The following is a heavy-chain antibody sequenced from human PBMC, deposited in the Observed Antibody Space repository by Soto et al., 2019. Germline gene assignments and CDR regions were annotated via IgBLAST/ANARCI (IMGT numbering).Heavy chain of an antibody. CDR2: IYSGGST. CDR1: GFTVSSNY. J-gene: IGHJ6*02. Sequence: EVQLVETGGGLIQPGGSLRLSCAASGFTVSSNYMSWVRQAPGKGLEWVSVIYSGGSTYYADSVEGRFTISRDNSKNTQYLQMNSLRAEDTAVYYCASGIAAAGVYDYYYGMDVWGQGTTVTVSS. CDR3: ASGIAAAGVYDYYYGMDV. D-gene: IGHD6-13*01. V-gene: IGHV3-53*02.